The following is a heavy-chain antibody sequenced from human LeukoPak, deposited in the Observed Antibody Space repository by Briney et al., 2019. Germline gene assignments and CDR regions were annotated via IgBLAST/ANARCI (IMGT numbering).Heavy chain of an antibody. J-gene: IGHJ4*02. D-gene: IGHD3-9*01. CDR3: ARGGYDMVFDY. Sequence: LRLSCAASGFTFSSYSMSWVRQAPGKGLEWIGYIYYSGSTYYNPSLKSRVTISVDTSKNQFSLKLSSVTAADTAVYYCARGGYDMVFDYWGQGTLVTVSS. CDR2: IYYSGST. V-gene: IGHV4-30-4*08. CDR1: GFTFSSYS.